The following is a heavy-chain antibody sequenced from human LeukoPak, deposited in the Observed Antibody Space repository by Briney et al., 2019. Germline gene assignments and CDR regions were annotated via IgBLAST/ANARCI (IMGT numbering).Heavy chain of an antibody. CDR1: GFTFSSHA. CDR2: VGSGGAT. D-gene: IGHD1-26*01. V-gene: IGHV3/OR16-10*01. CDR3: ARRVGGFDI. Sequence: GGSLRLSCAGSGFTFSSHAIHWLRQAPGKGLVWVSAVGSGGATYYAGSVKGRFTVSRDSAKNSLYLQMNSLRAEDMAVYHCARRVGGFDIWGQGTMVTVSS. J-gene: IGHJ3*02.